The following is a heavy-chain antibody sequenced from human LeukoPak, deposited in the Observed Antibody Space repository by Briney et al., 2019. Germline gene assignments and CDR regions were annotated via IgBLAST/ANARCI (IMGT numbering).Heavy chain of an antibody. CDR3: ARHYYSDYLNYFDP. CDR2: IYYSGST. CDR1: GGSISSSSYY. V-gene: IGHV4-39*01. D-gene: IGHD3-22*01. Sequence: PSETLSLTCTVSGGSISSSSYYWGWIRQPPGKGLEWIGSIYYSGSTYYNPSLKSRVTISVDTSKNQFSLRLSSVTAADTAVYYCARHYYSDYLNYFDPWGQGTLVTVSS. J-gene: IGHJ5*02.